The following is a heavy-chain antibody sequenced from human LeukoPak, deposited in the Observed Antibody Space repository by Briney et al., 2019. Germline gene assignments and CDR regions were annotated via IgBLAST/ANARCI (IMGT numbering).Heavy chain of an antibody. CDR1: GGSISSSNW. CDR2: IYHSGST. CDR3: ARVDYDILTGYPYYFDY. D-gene: IGHD3-9*01. Sequence: SGTLSLTCAVSGGSISSSNWWSWVRQPPGKGLEWTGEIYHSGSTNYNPSLKSRVTISVDKSKNQFSLKLSSVTAADTAVYYCARVDYDILTGYPYYFDYWGQGTLVTVSS. J-gene: IGHJ4*02. V-gene: IGHV4-4*02.